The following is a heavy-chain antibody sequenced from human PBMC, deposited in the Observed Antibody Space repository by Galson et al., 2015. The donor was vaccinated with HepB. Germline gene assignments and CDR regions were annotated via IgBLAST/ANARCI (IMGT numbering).Heavy chain of an antibody. Sequence: SLRLSCAASGFAFSSFGMHWVRQAPGKGLEWVAIISYDGTNNYYADSVKGRSSISRDNSENTLYLQMNSLRPEDTAVYYCAKDGSRGFTMFGGLHACDMWGQGTMVTVSS. J-gene: IGHJ3*02. V-gene: IGHV3-30*18. D-gene: IGHD3-3*01. CDR2: ISYDGTNN. CDR3: AKDGSRGFTMFGGLHACDM. CDR1: GFAFSSFG.